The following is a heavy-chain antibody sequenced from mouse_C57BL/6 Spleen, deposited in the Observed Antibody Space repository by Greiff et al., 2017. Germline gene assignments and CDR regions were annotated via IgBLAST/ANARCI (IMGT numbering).Heavy chain of an antibody. CDR2: IYPGDGDT. V-gene: IGHV1-80*01. Sequence: QVQLKESGAELVKPGASVKISCKASGYAFSSYWMNWVKQRPGKGLEWIGQIYPGDGDTNYNGKFKGKATLTADKSSSTAYMQLSSLTSEDSAVXFCARSGGNYDFDYWGQGTTLTVSS. J-gene: IGHJ2*01. CDR3: ARSGGNYDFDY. D-gene: IGHD2-1*01. CDR1: GYAFSSYW.